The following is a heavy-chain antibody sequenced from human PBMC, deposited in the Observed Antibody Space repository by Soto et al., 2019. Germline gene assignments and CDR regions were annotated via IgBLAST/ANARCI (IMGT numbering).Heavy chain of an antibody. D-gene: IGHD6-13*01. CDR1: GYTFTGYY. Sequence: ASVKVSCKASGYTFTGYYMHWVRQAPGQGLEWMGWINPNSGGTNYAQKFQGWVPMTRDTSISTAYMELSRLRSDDTAVYYCARDPGIAAAPYYGMDVWGQGTTVTVSS. J-gene: IGHJ6*02. CDR3: ARDPGIAAAPYYGMDV. V-gene: IGHV1-2*04. CDR2: INPNSGGT.